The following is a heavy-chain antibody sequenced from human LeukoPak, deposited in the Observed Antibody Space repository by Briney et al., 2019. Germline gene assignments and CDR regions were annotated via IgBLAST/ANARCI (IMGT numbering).Heavy chain of an antibody. Sequence: GGSLRLSCAASGFTFSSYWMHWVRQAPGKGLVWVSRINSDGSSTSYADSVKGRFTVSRDNAKNTLYLQMNSLRAEDTAVYYCARVPKWELLDAFDIWGPGTMVTVSS. CDR3: ARVPKWELLDAFDI. V-gene: IGHV3-74*01. CDR2: INSDGSST. J-gene: IGHJ3*02. CDR1: GFTFSSYW. D-gene: IGHD1-26*01.